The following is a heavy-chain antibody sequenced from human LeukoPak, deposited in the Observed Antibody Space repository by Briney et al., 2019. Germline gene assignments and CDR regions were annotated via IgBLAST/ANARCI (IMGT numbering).Heavy chain of an antibody. Sequence: GSLRLSCAASGFTFSNYAMSWVRQAPGKGLEWVSAISSSGGSTYYADSVRGRITISRDNSKNTLDLQMNSLKAEDTALYYCAKDGDNWNYGSNWFDPWGQGTLVTVSS. J-gene: IGHJ5*02. D-gene: IGHD1-7*01. V-gene: IGHV3-23*01. CDR3: AKDGDNWNYGSNWFDP. CDR2: ISSSGGST. CDR1: GFTFSNYA.